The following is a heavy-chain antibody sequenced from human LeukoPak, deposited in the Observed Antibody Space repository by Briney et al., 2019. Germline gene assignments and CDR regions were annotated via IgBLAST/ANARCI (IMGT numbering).Heavy chain of an antibody. CDR1: GYTFTGYY. CDR3: ARDIAIAARPGGLYYYYYYMDV. CDR2: INPNSGGT. V-gene: IGHV1-2*02. Sequence: ASVKVSXKASGYTFTGYYMHWVRQAPGQGLEWMRWINPNSGGTNYAQKFQGRVTMTRDTSISTAYMELSRLRSDDTAVYYCARDIAIAARPGGLYYYYYYMDVWGKGTTVTVSS. J-gene: IGHJ6*03. D-gene: IGHD6-6*01.